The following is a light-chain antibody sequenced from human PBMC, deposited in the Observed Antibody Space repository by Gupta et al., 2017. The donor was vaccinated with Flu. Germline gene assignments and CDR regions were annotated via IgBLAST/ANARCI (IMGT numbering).Light chain of an antibody. CDR2: RKK. J-gene: IGLJ2*01. CDR3: AAWVDSMQGLE. CDR1: TSNIGTKT. Sequence: QSVLTQPTSASGTPVQKVPLSCSGSTSNIGTKTVNWDQQLPGTEHKLLTDRKKQRPSGVADRVAGLKSGTSASPATRGLKSEEESAVEGAAWVDSMQGLEFGGGTKLTVL. V-gene: IGLV1-44*01.